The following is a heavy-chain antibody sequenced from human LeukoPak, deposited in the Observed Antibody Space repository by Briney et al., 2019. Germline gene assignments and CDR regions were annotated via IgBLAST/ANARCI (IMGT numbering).Heavy chain of an antibody. V-gene: IGHV3-72*01. CDR1: GFTFSDHY. J-gene: IGHJ6*03. CDR3: VREYQLLGYYYYYMDV. D-gene: IGHD2-2*01. CDR2: TRNKANLYTT. Sequence: GGSLRLSCAASGFTFSDHYMDWVHQAPGKGLEWVGRTRNKANLYTTQYPASVKGRFTLSIDDSKNSLYLQMNSLKAEDTAVYYCVREYQLLGYYYYYMDVWGKGTTVTVSS.